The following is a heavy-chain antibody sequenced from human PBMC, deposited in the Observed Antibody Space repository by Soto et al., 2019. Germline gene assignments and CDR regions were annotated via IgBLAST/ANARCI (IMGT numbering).Heavy chain of an antibody. Sequence: QVQLQESGPGLVKPSQTLSLICTVSGGSSSSGGYYWSWIRQLPGKGLEWIGYIYYSGSTYYNSSLKSRVTISVDTSKNQFSMQLSSVTAADTAVYYCARAYGSGDMDVWGQGTTVTVSS. CDR1: GGSSSSGGYY. D-gene: IGHD3-10*01. J-gene: IGHJ6*02. V-gene: IGHV4-31*03. CDR3: ARAYGSGDMDV. CDR2: IYYSGST.